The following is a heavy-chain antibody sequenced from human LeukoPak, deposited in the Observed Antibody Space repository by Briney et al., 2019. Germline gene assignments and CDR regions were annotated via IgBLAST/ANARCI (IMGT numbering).Heavy chain of an antibody. D-gene: IGHD1-26*01. CDR1: GFTFSDYY. V-gene: IGHV3-11*04. Sequence: GGSLRLSCAASGFTFSDYYMSWIRQAPGKGLEWVSYISSSGSTIYYADSVKGRFTISRDNSKNTVYLQMNSLRVDDTAVYYCARACGTYPCYYGMDVWGQGATVTVSS. CDR2: ISSSGSTI. J-gene: IGHJ6*02. CDR3: ARACGTYPCYYGMDV.